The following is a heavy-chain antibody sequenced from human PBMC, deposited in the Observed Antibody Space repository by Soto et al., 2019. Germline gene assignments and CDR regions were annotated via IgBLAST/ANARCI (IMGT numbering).Heavy chain of an antibody. CDR3: ARGARRRPPRDAFDI. CDR1: GGSFSGYY. CDR2: INPSGST. J-gene: IGHJ3*02. V-gene: IGHV4-34*01. Sequence: PSETLSLTCAFYGGSFSGYYWSWIRQPPGKGLEWLGDINPSGSTNYNPSLKSRVIMSVDTSKKQFSLNVTSVTAADTAVYYCARGARRRPPRDAFDIWGQGTMVTV.